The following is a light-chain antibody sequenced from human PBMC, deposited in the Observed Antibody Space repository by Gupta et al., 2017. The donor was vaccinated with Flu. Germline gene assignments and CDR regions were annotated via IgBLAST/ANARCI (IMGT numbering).Light chain of an antibody. J-gene: IGKJ1*01. CDR1: QSVGTT. Sequence: EIVMTQSPATLSVSPGERATLSCRASQSVGTTLAWYQQKRGQPPRLLIYGASTRATGIPASFSGSGSGTEFTLTISSLQSEDFAVYCCQQYNDWPRTFGQGTKVEIK. CDR2: GAS. CDR3: QQYNDWPRT. V-gene: IGKV3-15*01.